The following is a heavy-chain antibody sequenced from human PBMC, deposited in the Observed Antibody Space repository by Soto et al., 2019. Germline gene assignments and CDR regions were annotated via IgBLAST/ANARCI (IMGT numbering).Heavy chain of an antibody. CDR3: ARSRITIFGVTKKVVDY. V-gene: IGHV1-46*03. CDR1: GYTFTSYY. D-gene: IGHD3-3*01. Sequence: ASVKVSCKASGYTFTSYYMHWVRQAPGQGLEWMGIINPSGGSTSYAQKFQGRVTMTRDTSTSTVYMELSSLRSEDTAVYYCARSRITIFGVTKKVVDYWGQGTLVIVSS. CDR2: INPSGGST. J-gene: IGHJ4*02.